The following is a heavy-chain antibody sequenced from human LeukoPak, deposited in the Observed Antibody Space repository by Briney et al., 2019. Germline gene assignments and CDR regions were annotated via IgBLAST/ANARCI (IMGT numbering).Heavy chain of an antibody. CDR1: GFTFSRYW. V-gene: IGHV3-7*01. J-gene: IGHJ4*02. D-gene: IGHD3-22*01. CDR2: TKQDESDK. Sequence: PGGSLRLSCAASGFTFSRYWMAWVRQAPGKGLEWLANTKQDESDKGYADSVKGQFTISRDNGKNSLYLQMDSLTAEDTAVYYCARDVVGALDFWGQGTLVIVSS. CDR3: ARDVVGALDF.